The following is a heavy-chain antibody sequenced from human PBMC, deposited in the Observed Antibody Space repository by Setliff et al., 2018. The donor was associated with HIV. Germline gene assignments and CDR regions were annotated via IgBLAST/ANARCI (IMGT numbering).Heavy chain of an antibody. CDR3: ADQYSSSWTTFDY. Sequence: SLRLSCAASGFTFSSYDMSWVRQAPGKGLEWVSAISGSGDTTYYADSVKGRFTISRDNSKNTLYLLMNSLRAEDTAVYYCADQYSSSWTTFDYWGQGTLVTVSS. V-gene: IGHV3-23*01. CDR2: ISGSGDTT. CDR1: GFTFSSYD. D-gene: IGHD6-13*01. J-gene: IGHJ4*02.